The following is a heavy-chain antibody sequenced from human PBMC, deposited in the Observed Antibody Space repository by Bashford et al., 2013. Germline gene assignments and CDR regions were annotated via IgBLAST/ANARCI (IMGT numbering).Heavy chain of an antibody. D-gene: IGHD5-18*01. CDR2: ISAYNGNT. CDR3: ARDRVKRGYSKGGY. Sequence: VASVKVSCKASGYTFTSYGISWVRQAPGQGLEWMGWISAYNGNTNYAQKLQGRVTMTTDTSTSTAYMELRSLRSDDTAVYYCARDRVKRGYSKGGYWGQGSLVTVSS. CDR1: GYTFTSYG. V-gene: IGHV1-18*01. J-gene: IGHJ4*02.